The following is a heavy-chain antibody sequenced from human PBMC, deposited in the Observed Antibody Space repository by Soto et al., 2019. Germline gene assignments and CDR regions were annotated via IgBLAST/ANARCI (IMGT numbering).Heavy chain of an antibody. J-gene: IGHJ4*02. CDR3: ARGGWGAYYLDT. CDR2: IKYDESST. Sequence: EVQLVESGGGLVQPGGSLRLSCAASGFNFRNYWMHWFRQAPGKGLVWVSRIKYDESSTDYADSVYGRFIISRDNAKNTVYMQMNSLRSEDTAVYYCARGGWGAYYLDTWGQGTLVTVSS. CDR1: GFNFRNYW. V-gene: IGHV3-74*01. D-gene: IGHD1-26*01.